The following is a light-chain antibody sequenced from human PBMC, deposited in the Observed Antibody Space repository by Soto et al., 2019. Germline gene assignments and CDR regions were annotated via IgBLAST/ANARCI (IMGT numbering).Light chain of an antibody. Sequence: DIVLTQSPVTLSLSPGERATLSCRASQSLRSSYIAWYQQKPGQAPRLLMYGASNRATGLPDRFSGSGSRTDFTLSIIRLEPEEFAVYYSHCQQFDNSPLYTFGQGTKLEIK. CDR1: QSLRSSY. V-gene: IGKV3-20*01. CDR3: QQFDNSPLYT. J-gene: IGKJ2*01. CDR2: GAS.